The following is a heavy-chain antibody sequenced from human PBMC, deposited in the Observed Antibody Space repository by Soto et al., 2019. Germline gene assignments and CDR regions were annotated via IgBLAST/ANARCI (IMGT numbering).Heavy chain of an antibody. Sequence: GGSLRLSCAASGFTFSSYSMNWVRQAPGKGLEWVSYISSSSSTIYYADSVKGRFTISRDNAKNSLYLQMNSLRDEDTAVYYCAREKTYYYDSSGYESDYWGQGTLVTVSS. J-gene: IGHJ4*02. D-gene: IGHD3-22*01. CDR1: GFTFSSYS. V-gene: IGHV3-48*02. CDR3: AREKTYYYDSSGYESDY. CDR2: ISSSSSTI.